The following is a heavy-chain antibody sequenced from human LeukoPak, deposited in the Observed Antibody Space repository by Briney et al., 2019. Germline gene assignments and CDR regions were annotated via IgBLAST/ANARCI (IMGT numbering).Heavy chain of an antibody. J-gene: IGHJ4*02. CDR2: IKQDGSEK. V-gene: IGHV3-7*01. D-gene: IGHD2-8*02. CDR3: ARDGGSYCTGNLCYKDGFFDY. Sequence: GGSLRLSCAASGFTFSSYWMSWVRQAPGKGLEWLANIKQDGSEKYCVDSVKGRFTISRDNAKNSLYLQLNSLRAEDTAVYYCARDGGSYCTGNLCYKDGFFDYWGQGTLVTVSS. CDR1: GFTFSSYW.